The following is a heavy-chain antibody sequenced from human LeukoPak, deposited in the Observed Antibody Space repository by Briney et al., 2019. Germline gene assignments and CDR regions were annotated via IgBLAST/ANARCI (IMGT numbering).Heavy chain of an antibody. V-gene: IGHV4-59*01. Sequence: SETLSLTCSVSGGSISSFYWSWIRQPPGKGLEWIGSIYYSGNTNYNPSLKSRVTISLNTSKAQFSLKLSSVTAADTAVYYCARDRGYYDSSGPHNWFDPWGQGTLVTVSS. J-gene: IGHJ5*02. D-gene: IGHD3-22*01. CDR2: IYYSGNT. CDR3: ARDRGYYDSSGPHNWFDP. CDR1: GGSISSFY.